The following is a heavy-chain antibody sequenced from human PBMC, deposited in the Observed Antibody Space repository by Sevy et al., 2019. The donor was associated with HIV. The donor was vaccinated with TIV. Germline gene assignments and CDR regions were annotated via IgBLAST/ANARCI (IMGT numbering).Heavy chain of an antibody. CDR3: ARDNATVSRRGLRYYYYGTDV. J-gene: IGHJ6*02. V-gene: IGHV3-7*01. CDR2: INEDGTEK. D-gene: IGHD2-2*01. CDR1: GFTFSTYW. Sequence: GGSLRLSCAASGFTFSTYWMSWFRQAPGKGLEWVANINEDGTEKFYVDSVKGRFTMSRDKAKNSLDLQMNSLRAEDAAVYYCARDNATVSRRGLRYYYYGTDVWGQGTTVTVSS.